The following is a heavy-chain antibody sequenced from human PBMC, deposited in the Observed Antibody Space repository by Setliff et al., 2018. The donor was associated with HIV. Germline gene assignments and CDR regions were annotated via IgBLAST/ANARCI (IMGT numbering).Heavy chain of an antibody. J-gene: IGHJ6*04. V-gene: IGHV1-69*13. Sequence: SVKVSCKASGDTFNSHAISWVRQAPGQGLEWMGDIIPIFGTPNYAQKFKGRLTITADESTSTVYMELSSLRSEDTAVYYCARDSRDIVVVIAPEPEPYYYYGMDVWGEGTTVTVSS. D-gene: IGHD2-15*01. CDR1: GDTFNSHA. CDR2: IIPIFGTP. CDR3: ARDSRDIVVVIAPEPEPYYYYGMDV.